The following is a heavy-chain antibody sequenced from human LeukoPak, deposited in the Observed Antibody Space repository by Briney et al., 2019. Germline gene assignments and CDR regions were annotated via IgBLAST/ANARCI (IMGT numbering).Heavy chain of an antibody. CDR3: ARDSAVATYYGVDV. CDR2: IQSDGNEK. J-gene: IGHJ6*02. Sequence: GGSLRLSCGASGFTFRDYWMSWVRQAPGKGLEWVANIQSDGNEKNYIDSVQGRFTISRDNAKTSLYLQTNSLRAEETAVYYCARDSAVATYYGVDVWGQGTTVTVSS. D-gene: IGHD6-19*01. CDR1: GFTFRDYW. V-gene: IGHV3-7*01.